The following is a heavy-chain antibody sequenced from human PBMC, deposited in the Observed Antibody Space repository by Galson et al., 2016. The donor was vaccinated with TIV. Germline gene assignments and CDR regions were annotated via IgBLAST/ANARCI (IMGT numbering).Heavy chain of an antibody. CDR3: AREGGTYFDSYYYGMVV. CDR2: IYNTGSS. V-gene: IGHV4-31*03. CDR1: GDSISGDDYF. D-gene: IGHD1-26*01. J-gene: IGHJ6*02. Sequence: TLSLTCTVSGDSISGDDYFWGWIRQPPGKGLEYIGHIYNTGSSYTNPSLKSRVTTSIDTSKNQFSLKVRSVTAADTAVYYCAREGGTYFDSYYYGMVVWGQGTTVTVSS.